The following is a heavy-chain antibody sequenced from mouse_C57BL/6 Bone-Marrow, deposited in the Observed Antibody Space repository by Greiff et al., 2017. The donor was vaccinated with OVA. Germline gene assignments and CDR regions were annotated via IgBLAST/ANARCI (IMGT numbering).Heavy chain of an antibody. CDR3: TYYGSSYFHWYFDV. CDR2: IDPETGGT. J-gene: IGHJ1*03. D-gene: IGHD1-1*01. CDR1: GYTFTDYE. Sequence: LVESGAELVRPGASVTLSCKASGYTFTDYEMHWVKQTPVHGLEWIGAIDPETGGTAYNQKFKGKAILTADKSSSTAYMELRSLTSEDSAVYYCTYYGSSYFHWYFDVWGTGTTVTVSS. V-gene: IGHV1-15*01.